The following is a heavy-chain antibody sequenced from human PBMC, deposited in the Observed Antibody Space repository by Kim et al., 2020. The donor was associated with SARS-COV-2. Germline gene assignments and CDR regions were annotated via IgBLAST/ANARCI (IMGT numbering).Heavy chain of an antibody. Sequence: GKGRFTHSRDNSKNTLYLQMNSLRAEDTAVYYCAREGGSTTVTTFSYFDLWGRGTLVTVSS. V-gene: IGHV3-53*01. CDR3: AREGGSTTVTTFSYFDL. D-gene: IGHD4-17*01. J-gene: IGHJ2*01.